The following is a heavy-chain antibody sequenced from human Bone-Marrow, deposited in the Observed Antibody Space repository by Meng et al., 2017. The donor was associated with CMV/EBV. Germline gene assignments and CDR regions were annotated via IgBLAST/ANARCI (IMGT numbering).Heavy chain of an antibody. J-gene: IGHJ5*02. CDR3: AREIAARLEADWFDP. V-gene: IGHV3-11*01. CDR2: ISSSGSTI. D-gene: IGHD6-6*01. Sequence: GESLKISCAASGFTFSDYYMSWIRQAPGKGLEWVSYISSSGSTIYYADSVKGRFTISRDNAKNSLYLQMNSLRAEDTAVYYCAREIAARLEADWFDPWGQGTLVTAPQ. CDR1: GFTFSDYY.